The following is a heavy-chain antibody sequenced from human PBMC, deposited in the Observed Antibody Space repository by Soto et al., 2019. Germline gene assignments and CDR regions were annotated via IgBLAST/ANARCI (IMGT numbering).Heavy chain of an antibody. CDR3: ARAFSGFGELSPHAFDI. D-gene: IGHD3-10*01. J-gene: IGHJ3*02. CDR2: IYYSGST. Sequence: PSETLSLTCTVSGGSISSYYWSWIRQPPGKGLEWIGYIYYSGSTNYNPSLKSRVTISVDTSKNQFSLKLSSVTAADTAVYYCARAFSGFGELSPHAFDIWGQGTMVTVSS. V-gene: IGHV4-59*01. CDR1: GGSISSYY.